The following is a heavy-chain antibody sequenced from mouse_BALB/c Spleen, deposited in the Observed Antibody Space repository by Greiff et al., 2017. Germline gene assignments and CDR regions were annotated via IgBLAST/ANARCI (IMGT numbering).Heavy chain of an antibody. Sequence: VQRVESGPELVKPGASVKISCKASGYTFTDYYINWVKQKPGQGLEWIGWIYPGSGNTKYNEKFKGKATLTVDTSSSTAYMQLSSLTSEDTAVYFCARSYYYGSRRYFDVWGAGTTVTVSS. CDR3: ARSYYYGSRRYFDV. V-gene: IGHV1-84*02. CDR2: IYPGSGNT. J-gene: IGHJ1*01. CDR1: GYTFTDYY. D-gene: IGHD1-1*01.